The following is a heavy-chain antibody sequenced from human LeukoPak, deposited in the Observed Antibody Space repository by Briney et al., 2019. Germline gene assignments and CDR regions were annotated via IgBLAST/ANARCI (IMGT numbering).Heavy chain of an antibody. Sequence: ASVKVSCKASGYTFTSYDINWVRQATGQGLEWMGWMNPNSGNTGYAQKFQGRDTMTRNTSISTAYMELSSLRSEDTAVYYCARGWGDYYDYVWGKRYYFDYWGQGTLVTVSS. CDR2: MNPNSGNT. CDR1: GYTFTSYD. CDR3: ARGWGDYYDYVWGKRYYFDY. V-gene: IGHV1-8*01. D-gene: IGHD3-16*01. J-gene: IGHJ4*02.